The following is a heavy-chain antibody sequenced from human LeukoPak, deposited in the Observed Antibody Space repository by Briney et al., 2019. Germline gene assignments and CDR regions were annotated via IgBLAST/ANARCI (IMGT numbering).Heavy chain of an antibody. CDR3: ARDEEEGSGPDY. CDR2: INPSGGST. CDR1: GYTFTSYY. J-gene: IGHJ4*02. D-gene: IGHD2-15*01. V-gene: IGHV1-46*01. Sequence: ASVKVSCTASGYTFTSYYMHWVRQAPGQGLEWMGIINPSGGSTSYAQKFQGRVTMTRDTSTSTVYMELSSLRSEDAAVYYCARDEEEGSGPDYWGQGTLVTVSS.